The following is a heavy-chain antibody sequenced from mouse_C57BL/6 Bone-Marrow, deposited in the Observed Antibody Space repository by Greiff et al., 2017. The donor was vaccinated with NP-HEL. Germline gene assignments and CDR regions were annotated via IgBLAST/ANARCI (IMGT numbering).Heavy chain of an antibody. J-gene: IGHJ1*03. CDR1: GYSITSGYY. Sequence: VQLKESGPGLVKPSQSLSLTCSVTGYSITSGYYWNWIRQFPGNKLEWMGYISYDGSNNYNPSLKNRISITRDTSKNQFFLKLNSVTTEDTATYYCARDRNGNNWYFDVWGTGTTVTVSS. CDR3: ARDRNGNNWYFDV. V-gene: IGHV3-6*01. CDR2: ISYDGSN. D-gene: IGHD2-1*01.